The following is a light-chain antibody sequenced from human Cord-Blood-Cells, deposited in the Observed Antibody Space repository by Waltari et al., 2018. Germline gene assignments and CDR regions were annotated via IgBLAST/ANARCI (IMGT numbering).Light chain of an antibody. Sequence: DIQMTQSPSSLSASVGDRVTITCRASQSISSYLNWYQQKPGKAPKLLIYAASSVQSGVPSRFSGSGSGTDFTLTISSLQPEDFATYYCQQNYSTPITFGQGTRLEIK. CDR1: QSISSY. V-gene: IGKV1-39*01. CDR3: QQNYSTPIT. CDR2: AAS. J-gene: IGKJ5*01.